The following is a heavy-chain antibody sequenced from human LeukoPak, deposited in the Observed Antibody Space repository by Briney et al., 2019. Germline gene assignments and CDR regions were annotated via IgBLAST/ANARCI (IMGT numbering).Heavy chain of an antibody. CDR1: GFTFSTYS. CDR3: AREAVAGRGFDY. Sequence: GGSLRLSCAASGFTFSTYSITWVRQAPGKGLEWVSYISSRSTVIYYADSLRGRFTISRDNAQNSLYLQVNSLRVEDTALYFCAREAVAGRGFDYWGQGALVTVSS. CDR2: ISSRSTVI. V-gene: IGHV3-48*01. D-gene: IGHD6-19*01. J-gene: IGHJ4*02.